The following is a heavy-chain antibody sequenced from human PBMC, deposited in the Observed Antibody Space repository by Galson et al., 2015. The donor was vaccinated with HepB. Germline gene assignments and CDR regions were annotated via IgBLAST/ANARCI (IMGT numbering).Heavy chain of an antibody. D-gene: IGHD4-23*01. J-gene: IGHJ2*01. CDR3: ARSGTTVASWYFDL. CDR1: GYTFTSYG. CDR2: VSAYNGDT. V-gene: IGHV1-18*04. Sequence: SVKVSCKASGYTFTSYGISWVRQAPGQGLEWMGWVSAYNGDTNYAQKLQGRVTMTTDTSTSTAYMELRSLRSDDTAVYYCARSGTTVASWYFDLWGRGTLVTVSS.